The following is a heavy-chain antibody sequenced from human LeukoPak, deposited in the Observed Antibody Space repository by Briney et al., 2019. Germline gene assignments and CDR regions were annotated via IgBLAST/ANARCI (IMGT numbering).Heavy chain of an antibody. J-gene: IGHJ4*02. CDR3: ARGPVRAAAARVFDY. D-gene: IGHD6-13*01. CDR1: GFTFSSYS. Sequence: QPGGSLRLSCAASGFTFSSYSMNWVRQAPGKGLEWVAVISYDGSNKYYADSVKGRFTISRDNSKNTLYLQMNSLRAEDTAVYYCARGPVRAAAARVFDYWGQGTLVTVSS. V-gene: IGHV3-30*03. CDR2: ISYDGSNK.